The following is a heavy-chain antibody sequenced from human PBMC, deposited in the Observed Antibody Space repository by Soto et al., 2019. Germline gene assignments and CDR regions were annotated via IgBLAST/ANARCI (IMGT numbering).Heavy chain of an antibody. CDR3: ARDSKRLRLGELSPAY. CDR1: GYTFTSYA. J-gene: IGHJ4*02. Sequence: ASVKVSCKASGYTFTSYAMHWVRQAPGQRLEWMGWTNAGNGNTKYSQKFQGRVTITRDTSASTAYMELSSLRSEDTAVYYCARDSKRLRLGELSPAYWGQGTLVTVSS. D-gene: IGHD3-16*02. V-gene: IGHV1-3*01. CDR2: TNAGNGNT.